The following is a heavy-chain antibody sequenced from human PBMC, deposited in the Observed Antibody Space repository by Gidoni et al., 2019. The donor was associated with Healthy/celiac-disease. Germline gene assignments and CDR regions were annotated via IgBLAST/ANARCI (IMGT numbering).Heavy chain of an antibody. V-gene: IGHV3-21*01. CDR3: ARDHVGGYYSMDV. D-gene: IGHD1-26*01. Sequence: EVQLVESGGGLDKPGGSLRLSWEASGFTFSSYSMNWVRQAPGKGLECVSSISSSSSYIYYADSVTGRFTISRDNAKNSLYLQMNSLRSEDTAVYYCARDHVGGYYSMDVWGQGTTVTVSS. CDR2: ISSSSSYI. CDR1: GFTFSSYS. J-gene: IGHJ6*02.